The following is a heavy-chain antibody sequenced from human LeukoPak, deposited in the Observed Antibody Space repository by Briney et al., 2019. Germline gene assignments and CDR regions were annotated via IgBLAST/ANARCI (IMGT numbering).Heavy chain of an antibody. J-gene: IGHJ3*02. D-gene: IGHD4-23*01. CDR1: GFTFSSYG. Sequence: PGGSLRPSCAASGFTFSSYGMHWVRQAPGKGLEWVAVISYDGSNKYYADSVKGRFTISRDNSKNTLYLQMNSLRAEDTAVYYCAKGLGLRWQGAFDIWGQGTMVTVSS. CDR2: ISYDGSNK. CDR3: AKGLGLRWQGAFDI. V-gene: IGHV3-30*18.